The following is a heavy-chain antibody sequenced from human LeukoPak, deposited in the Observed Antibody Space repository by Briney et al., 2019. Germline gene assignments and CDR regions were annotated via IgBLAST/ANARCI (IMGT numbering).Heavy chain of an antibody. CDR1: GGSFSGYY. V-gene: IGHV4-34*01. D-gene: IGHD2-2*01. CDR3: AREVCSSTSCPYYFDY. CDR2: INHSGST. Sequence: SETLSLTCAVYGGSFSGYYWSWIRQPPGKGLEWIGEINHSGSTNYNPSLKSRVTISVDTSKNQFSLKLSSVTAADTAVYYCAREVCSSTSCPYYFDYWGQGTLVTVSS. J-gene: IGHJ4*02.